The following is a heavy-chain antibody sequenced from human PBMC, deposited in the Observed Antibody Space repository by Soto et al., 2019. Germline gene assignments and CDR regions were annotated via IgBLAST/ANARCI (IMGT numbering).Heavy chain of an antibody. CDR2: ISSGTSYT. D-gene: IGHD6-13*01. J-gene: IGHJ5*02. Sequence: QVQLVVSGGGLVWPGGSLRLSCAASGFTFSDSSMNWIRQAPGKGLEWVSYISSGTSYTNYADSVKGRFTISRDNAKNSLFLHMNSLRAEDTAVYYCARSVVSSTRFDPWGQGTLVTVSS. CDR3: ARSVVSSTRFDP. V-gene: IGHV3-11*06. CDR1: GFTFSDSS.